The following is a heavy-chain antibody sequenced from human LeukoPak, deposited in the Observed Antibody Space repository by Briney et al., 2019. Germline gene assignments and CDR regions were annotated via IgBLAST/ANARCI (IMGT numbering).Heavy chain of an antibody. Sequence: GGSLRLSCAASGFTFSSYAMHWVRQAPGKGLEWVAVISYDGSNKYYADSVKGRFTISRDNSKNTLHLQMNSLRAEDTAVYYCARDRDYYDSSNFDYWGQGTLVTVSS. V-gene: IGHV3-30*04. CDR2: ISYDGSNK. J-gene: IGHJ4*02. CDR3: ARDRDYYDSSNFDY. CDR1: GFTFSSYA. D-gene: IGHD3-22*01.